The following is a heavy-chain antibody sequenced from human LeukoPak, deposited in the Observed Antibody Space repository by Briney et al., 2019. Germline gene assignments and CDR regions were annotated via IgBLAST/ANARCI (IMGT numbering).Heavy chain of an antibody. CDR1: GGSISPFY. CDR3: AKDWNRGELFN. CDR2: IYYTGGT. Sequence: PSETLSLTCTVSGGSISPFYWNWIRQPPGKGLEWIGYIYYTGGTSYSPSLNSRATISVDTSKNQISLKLNSVTAADTAVYYCAKDWNRGELFNWGQGTLVTVSS. V-gene: IGHV4-59*12. D-gene: IGHD3-10*01. J-gene: IGHJ4*02.